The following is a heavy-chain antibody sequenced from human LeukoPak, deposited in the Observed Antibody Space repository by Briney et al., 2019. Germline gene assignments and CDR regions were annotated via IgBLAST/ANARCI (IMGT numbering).Heavy chain of an antibody. CDR3: AKVVRDGYDYDAFHI. Sequence: GGSLRLSCAASGFTFSSYGMTWVRQAPGKGLEWVSSISGSDSSTNYADSVKGRFTISRDNSKNTLFLQMNSLRAEDTALYYCAKVVRDGYDYDAFHIWGQGTMVTVSS. D-gene: IGHD5-12*01. CDR1: GFTFSSYG. J-gene: IGHJ3*02. V-gene: IGHV3-23*01. CDR2: ISGSDSST.